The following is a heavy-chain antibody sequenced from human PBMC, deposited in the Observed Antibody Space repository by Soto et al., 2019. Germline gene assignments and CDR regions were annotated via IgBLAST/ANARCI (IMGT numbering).Heavy chain of an antibody. V-gene: IGHV1-3*01. CDR2: INAGNGNT. Sequence: GSVKVSCKASGYTFTSYDINWVRQATGQRLEWMGWINAGNGNTKYSQKFQGRVTITRDTSASTAYMELSSLRSEDTAVYYCASSYYYDSSGYSSLYYYYGMDVWGQGTTVTVSS. CDR1: GYTFTSYD. CDR3: ASSYYYDSSGYSSLYYYYGMDV. D-gene: IGHD3-22*01. J-gene: IGHJ6*02.